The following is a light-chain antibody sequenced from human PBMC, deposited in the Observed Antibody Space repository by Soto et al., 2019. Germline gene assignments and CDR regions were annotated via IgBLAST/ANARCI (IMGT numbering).Light chain of an antibody. J-gene: IGKJ1*01. CDR2: DAS. CDR1: QTVRNNY. V-gene: IGKV3-20*01. Sequence: GLTQSPGTLSLYTGERATLSCRASQTVRNNYLAWYQQKPGQAPRLLIYDASSRATGIPDRFSGGGSGTDFTLTISRLEPEDFAVYYCQQYGSSRTFGQGTKVDIK. CDR3: QQYGSSRT.